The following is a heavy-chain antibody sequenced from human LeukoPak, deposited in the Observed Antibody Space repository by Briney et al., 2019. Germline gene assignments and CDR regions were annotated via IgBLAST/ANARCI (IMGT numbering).Heavy chain of an antibody. D-gene: IGHD1-26*01. CDR3: ARGFSYGDN. J-gene: IGHJ4*02. Sequence: GSLRLSCAASGFTFSSYAMHWVRQAPGKGLEYVSVISSNGGSTYYANSVKGRFTISRDNSKNTLYLQMGSLRAEDMAVYYCARGFSYGDNWGQGTLVTVSS. CDR1: GFTFSSYA. V-gene: IGHV3-64*01. CDR2: ISSNGGST.